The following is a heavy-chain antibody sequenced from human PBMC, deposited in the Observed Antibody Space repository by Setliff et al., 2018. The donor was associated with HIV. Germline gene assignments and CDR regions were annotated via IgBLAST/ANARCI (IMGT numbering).Heavy chain of an antibody. CDR3: ARDHRPYFYDKAWFDP. CDR2: ISTSSSFK. CDR1: EFTFSSYS. V-gene: IGHV3-21*01. D-gene: IGHD3-22*01. J-gene: IGHJ5*02. Sequence: PGGSLRLSCAASEFTFSSYSMNWVRQAPGKGLEWVASISTSSSFKYYTDSVKGRFTISRDNAKNSLYLQMNSLRAEDTAVYYCARDHRPYFYDKAWFDPWGQGTLVTVSS.